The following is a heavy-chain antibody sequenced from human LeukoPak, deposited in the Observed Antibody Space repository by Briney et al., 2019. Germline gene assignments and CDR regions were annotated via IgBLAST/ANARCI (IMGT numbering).Heavy chain of an antibody. J-gene: IGHJ6*03. V-gene: IGHV4-61*02. CDR1: GGSISSGSYY. D-gene: IGHD6-13*01. CDR3: ARDQVSSSWYGAHYYYYMDV. Sequence: SETLSLTCTVSGGSISSGSYYWSWIRQPAGKGLEWIGRIYTSGSTNYNPSHKRRVTISVDASKTQFSLKLSSVTAADTAVYYCARDQVSSSWYGAHYYYYMDVWGKGTTVTVSS. CDR2: IYTSGST.